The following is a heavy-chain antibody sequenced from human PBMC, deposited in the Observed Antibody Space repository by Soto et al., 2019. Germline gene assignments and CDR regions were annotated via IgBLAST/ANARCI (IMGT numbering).Heavy chain of an antibody. J-gene: IGHJ4*02. CDR2: IWYDGSNK. Sequence: QVQLVESGGGVVQPGMSLRLSCASSGFTLSNYAMHWVRQTPGKGLEWVAIIWYDGSNKFYADSVEGRFTISRDNSKDMLYLQLNSLRAEDTAVYYCARGGNNGWSLDYWGQGTLVTVSS. V-gene: IGHV3-33*01. D-gene: IGHD6-19*01. CDR1: GFTLSNYA. CDR3: ARGGNNGWSLDY.